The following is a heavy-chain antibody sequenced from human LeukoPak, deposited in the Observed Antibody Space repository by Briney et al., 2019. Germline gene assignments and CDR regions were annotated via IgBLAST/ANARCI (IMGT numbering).Heavy chain of an antibody. CDR1: GYTFTGYY. D-gene: IGHD2-8*01. CDR2: INPNSGGT. V-gene: IGHV1-2*02. Sequence: ASVKVSCKASGYTFTGYYMHWVRQAPGQGLEWMGWINPNSGGTNYAQKFQGRVTMTRDTSISTAYMELSRLRSDDTAVYYCATEYCTNGVCYFDYWGQGTLVTVSS. J-gene: IGHJ4*02. CDR3: ATEYCTNGVCYFDY.